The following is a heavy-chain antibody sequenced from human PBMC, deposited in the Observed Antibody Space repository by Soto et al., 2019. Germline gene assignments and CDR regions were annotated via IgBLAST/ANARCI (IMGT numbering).Heavy chain of an antibody. V-gene: IGHV4-61*01. D-gene: IGHD3-10*01. CDR2: MFDSGST. J-gene: IGHJ6*02. CDR1: GDSVSSGRYY. Sequence: QVQLQESGPGLVKASETLSLTCTVSGDSVSSGRYYWSWIRQPPGKGLEWIGYMFDSGSTNYNPSLKSGVTIGVDTSKNQFSLKLSSVTAADTAVYYCARAYYYGSGRGRSMDVWGPGTTVTVSS. CDR3: ARAYYYGSGRGRSMDV.